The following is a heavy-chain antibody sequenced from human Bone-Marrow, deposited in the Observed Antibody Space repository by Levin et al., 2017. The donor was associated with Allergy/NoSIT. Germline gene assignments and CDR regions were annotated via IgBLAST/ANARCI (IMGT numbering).Heavy chain of an antibody. CDR3: ASGDPLDYYGMDV. CDR1: GGSISSGGYY. J-gene: IGHJ6*02. CDR2: IYYSGST. V-gene: IGHV4-31*03. Sequence: SQTLSLTCTVSGGSISSGGYYWSWIRQHPGKGLEWIGYIYYSGSTYYNPSLKSRVTISVDTSKNQFSLKLSSVTAADTAVYYCASGDPLDYYGMDVWGQGTTVTVSS.